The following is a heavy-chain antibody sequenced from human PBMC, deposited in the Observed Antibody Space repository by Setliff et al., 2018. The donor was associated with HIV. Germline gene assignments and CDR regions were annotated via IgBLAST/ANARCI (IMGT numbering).Heavy chain of an antibody. J-gene: IGHJ6*02. CDR1: GGSISSSNW. D-gene: IGHD2-15*01. V-gene: IGHV4-61*02. CDR3: ARAVKLCYCSGVSCPRAYYSGLDV. Sequence: SETLSLTCAVSGGSISSSNWWSWVRQPAGKPLEWVGRVYTSGSATYNPSLKSRVSISTDTSTNQFSPKLNSVTVADTAVYYCARAVKLCYCSGVSCPRAYYSGLDVWGQGTTVTVSS. CDR2: VYTSGSA.